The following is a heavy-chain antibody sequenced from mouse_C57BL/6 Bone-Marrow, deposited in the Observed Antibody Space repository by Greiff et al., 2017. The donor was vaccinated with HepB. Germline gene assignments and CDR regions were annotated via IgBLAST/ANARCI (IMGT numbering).Heavy chain of an antibody. V-gene: IGHV3-6*01. J-gene: IGHJ1*03. CDR3: ARITTVVATPLNFDV. Sequence: EVKLMESGPGLVKPSQSLSLTCSVTGYSITSGYYWNWIRQFPGNKLEWMGYISYDGSNNYNPSLKNRISITRDTSKNQFFLKLNSVTTEDTATYYCARITTVVATPLNFDVWGTGTTVTVSS. CDR1: GYSITSGYY. CDR2: ISYDGSN. D-gene: IGHD1-1*01.